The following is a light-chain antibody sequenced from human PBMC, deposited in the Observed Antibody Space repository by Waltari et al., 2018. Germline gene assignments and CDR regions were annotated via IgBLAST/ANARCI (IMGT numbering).Light chain of an antibody. CDR3: QSFDNMLSGGVV. Sequence: QSVLTQPPSVSGTPGQRVTISCSGSTSNIGAGHDVHWYQHLPGTAPKLLIYRNNHRPSGVPDRFSGSKSGTSASLAITGLQADDEADYFCQSFDNMLSGGVVCGGGTKLAVL. CDR2: RNN. V-gene: IGLV1-40*01. CDR1: TSNIGAGHD. J-gene: IGLJ2*01.